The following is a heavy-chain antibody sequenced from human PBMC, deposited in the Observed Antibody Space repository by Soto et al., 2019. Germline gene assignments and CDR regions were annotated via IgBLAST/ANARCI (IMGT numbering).Heavy chain of an antibody. Sequence: PSETLSLTCTVSGGSISSSGYYWSWIRQPPGKGLEWIGYIYYSGSTNYNPSLKSRVTISVDTSKNQFSLKLSSVTAADTAVYYCARVRRTVAGPGHFDYWGQGTLVTVSS. D-gene: IGHD6-19*01. CDR1: GGSISSSGYY. CDR2: IYYSGST. V-gene: IGHV4-61*08. J-gene: IGHJ4*02. CDR3: ARVRRTVAGPGHFDY.